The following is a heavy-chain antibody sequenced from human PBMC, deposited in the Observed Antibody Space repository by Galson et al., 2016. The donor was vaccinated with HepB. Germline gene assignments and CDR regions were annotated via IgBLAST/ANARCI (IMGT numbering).Heavy chain of an antibody. CDR2: IWYDGSEK. D-gene: IGHD3-9*01. Sequence: SCKASGFTFSNYGMHWVRQAPGKGLEWVAVIWYDGSEKYYADSVKGRLTISRDNSKNTLHLQMNSLRAEDTAVYYCARIYYEILTGLTPWYYFDSWGQGTLVTVSP. CDR3: ARIYYEILTGLTPWYYFDS. CDR1: GFTFSNYG. V-gene: IGHV3-33*01. J-gene: IGHJ4*02.